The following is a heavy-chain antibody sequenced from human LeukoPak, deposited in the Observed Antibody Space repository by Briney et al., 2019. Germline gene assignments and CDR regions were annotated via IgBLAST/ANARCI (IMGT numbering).Heavy chain of an antibody. CDR1: GGTFSSYA. J-gene: IGHJ4*02. CDR3: ARVAFCGGDCYSNY. Sequence: SVKVSCKASGGTFSSYAISWVRQAPGQGLEWMGGIIPIFGTANYAQKFQGRVTITADESTSTAYMELSSLRSEDTAVYYCARVAFCGGDCYSNYWGQGTLVTVSS. V-gene: IGHV1-69*01. CDR2: IIPIFGTA. D-gene: IGHD2-21*02.